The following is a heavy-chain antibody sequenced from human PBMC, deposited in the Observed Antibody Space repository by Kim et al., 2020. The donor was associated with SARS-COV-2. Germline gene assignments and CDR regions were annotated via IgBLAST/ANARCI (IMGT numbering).Heavy chain of an antibody. CDR1: AGSFSGYY. CDR3: ARVGYSSSSHWYFDL. J-gene: IGHJ2*01. D-gene: IGHD6-6*01. CDR2: INNSGST. V-gene: IGHV4-34*01. Sequence: SETLSLTCAVYAGSFSGYYWSWIRQPPGKGLEWIGEINNSGSTIYNPSLKSRVTISVDTTKNQSSLKLSSVTAADTAVYYCARVGYSSSSHWYFDLWGRGTMVTVSS.